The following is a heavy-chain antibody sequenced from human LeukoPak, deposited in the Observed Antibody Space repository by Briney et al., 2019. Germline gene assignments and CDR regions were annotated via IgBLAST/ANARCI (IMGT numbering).Heavy chain of an antibody. CDR3: ARYGVPTLGSGAFWFDP. D-gene: IGHD3-10*01. J-gene: IGHJ5*02. CDR1: GGSISSSNW. V-gene: IGHV4-4*02. Sequence: SETLSLTCAVSGGSISSSNWWSWVRQPPGKGLEWIGEIYHNGGTTYNPSLESRVTISLDTSKTQFSLRMNSVTAADTAVYFCARYGVPTLGSGAFWFDPWGQGTLVTVSS. CDR2: IYHNGGT.